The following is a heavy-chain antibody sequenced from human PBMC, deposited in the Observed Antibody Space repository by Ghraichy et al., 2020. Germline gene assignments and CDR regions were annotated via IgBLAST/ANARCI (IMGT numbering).Heavy chain of an antibody. CDR2: ISYDGSNK. CDR3: ARAPLPGHDAFDI. V-gene: IGHV3-30*04. Sequence: GGSLRLSCAASGFTFSSYAMHWVRQAPGKGLEWVAVISYDGSNKYYADSVKGRFTISRDNSKNTLYLQMNSLRAEDTAVYYCARAPLPGHDAFDIWGQGTMVTVSS. CDR1: GFTFSSYA. J-gene: IGHJ3*02.